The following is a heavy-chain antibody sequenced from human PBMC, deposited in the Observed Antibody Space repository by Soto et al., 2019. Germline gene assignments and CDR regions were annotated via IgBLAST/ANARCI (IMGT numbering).Heavy chain of an antibody. CDR2: ISYDGSNK. CDR3: AKDLGTGGRGAFDI. D-gene: IGHD7-27*01. CDR1: GFTFSSYG. Sequence: QVQLVESGGGVVQPGRSLRLSCAASGFTFSSYGMHWVRQAPGKGLEWAALISYDGSNKYYADSVKGRFTISRDNSKNTLYLQMNSLRTEDTAVYYCAKDLGTGGRGAFDIWGQGTMVTVSS. J-gene: IGHJ3*02. V-gene: IGHV3-30*18.